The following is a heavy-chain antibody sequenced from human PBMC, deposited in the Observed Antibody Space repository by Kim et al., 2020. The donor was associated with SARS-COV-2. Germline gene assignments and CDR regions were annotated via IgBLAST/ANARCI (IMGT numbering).Heavy chain of an antibody. V-gene: IGHV3-33*08. D-gene: IGHD3-22*01. CDR2: IWYDGSNK. Sequence: GGSLRLSCAASGFTFSSYGMHWVRQAPGKGLEWVAVIWYDGSNKYYADPVKGRFTISRDNSKNTLYLQMNSLRAEDTAVYYCARWGDYDSSGYYYDLFDYWGQGTLVTVSS. CDR1: GFTFSSYG. CDR3: ARWGDYDSSGYYYDLFDY. J-gene: IGHJ4*02.